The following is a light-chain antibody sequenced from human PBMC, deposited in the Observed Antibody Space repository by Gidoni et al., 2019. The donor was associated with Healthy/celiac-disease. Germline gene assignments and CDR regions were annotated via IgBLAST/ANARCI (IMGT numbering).Light chain of an antibody. Sequence: DIVMTQSPLPLPVTPGEPASISCRSSQSLLHSNGYSYLEWYLQKPGQSPQLLIYLGSNRASGVPDRFSGSGSGTDFTLKISRVEDEDVGVYYCMQAQQTHPDTFGQGTKLEIK. CDR1: QSLLHSNGYSY. CDR3: MQAQQTHPDT. CDR2: LGS. V-gene: IGKV2-28*01. J-gene: IGKJ2*01.